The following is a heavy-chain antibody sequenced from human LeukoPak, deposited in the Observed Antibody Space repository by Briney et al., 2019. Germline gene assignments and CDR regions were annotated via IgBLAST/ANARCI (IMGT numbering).Heavy chain of an antibody. D-gene: IGHD3-9*01. V-gene: IGHV3-7*01. CDR1: GFTFSKYW. CDR2: IKEDGSEK. J-gene: IGHJ4*02. Sequence: GGSLRLSCAASGFTFSKYWMSWVRQAPGKGLEWVANIKEDGSEKYYVDAVKGRFTISRDNAKNSLSLQMNSLRAEDTAVYYCSNHGSQNFESWGQGALVTVSS. CDR3: SNHGSQNFES.